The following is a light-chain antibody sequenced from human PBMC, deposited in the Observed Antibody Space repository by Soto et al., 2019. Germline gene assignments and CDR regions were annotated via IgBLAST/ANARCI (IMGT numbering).Light chain of an antibody. Sequence: QSVLTQPPSASGTPGQRVTISCSGSSSNIGSNYVYWYQQLPGTAPKLLIYRNNQRPSGVPDRFSGSKSGTSASLAISGLRYEDEADYYCAAWDDSLSGLFGGGTQLTVL. CDR1: SSNIGSNY. CDR3: AAWDDSLSGL. CDR2: RNN. J-gene: IGLJ2*01. V-gene: IGLV1-47*01.